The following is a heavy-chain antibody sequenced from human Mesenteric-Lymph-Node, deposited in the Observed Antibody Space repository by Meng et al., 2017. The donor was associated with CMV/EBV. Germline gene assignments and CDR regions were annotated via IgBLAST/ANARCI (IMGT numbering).Heavy chain of an antibody. CDR3: AKDPQFRFGELSWVG. V-gene: IGHV3-23*01. CDR1: GFTFSSYA. D-gene: IGHD3-10*01. J-gene: IGHJ4*02. CDR2: ITGGGGTT. Sequence: LSLTCAASGFTFSSYAMNWVRQAPGKGLEWVSAITGGGGTTYYADSVKGRFTISRDNSRNTLYLQMNSLRAEDTAVYYCAKDPQFRFGELSWVGWGQGTLVTVSS.